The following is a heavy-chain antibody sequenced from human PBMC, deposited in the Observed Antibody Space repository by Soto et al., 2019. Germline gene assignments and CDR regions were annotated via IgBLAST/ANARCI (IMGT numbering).Heavy chain of an antibody. CDR3: ARGEYGDRTEYYSYYYMDV. CDR2: IYYSGST. J-gene: IGHJ6*03. Sequence: QVQLQESGPGLVKPSQTLSLTCTVSGGSISSGGYYWSWIRQHPGKGLEWIGYIYYSGSTYYNPSLRSRVTISVDTSKNQFSLKLSSVTAADTAVYYCARGEYGDRTEYYSYYYMDVWGKGTTVTVSS. V-gene: IGHV4-31*03. CDR1: GGSISSGGYY. D-gene: IGHD4-17*01.